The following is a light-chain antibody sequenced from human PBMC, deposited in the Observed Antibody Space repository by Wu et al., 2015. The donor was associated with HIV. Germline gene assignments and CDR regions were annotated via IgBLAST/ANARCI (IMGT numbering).Light chain of an antibody. CDR2: AAS. CDR1: QGITN. J-gene: IGKJ1*01. V-gene: IGKV1-27*01. Sequence: DIQMTQSPSSLSASVGDRVTITCRASQGITNLAWYQQKPGKVPKVLIYAASTLQSGAPSRFSGSGSGTDFTLTISSLQPEDVATYYCQKYNTAPWTFGQGTKVEIK. CDR3: QKYNTAPWT.